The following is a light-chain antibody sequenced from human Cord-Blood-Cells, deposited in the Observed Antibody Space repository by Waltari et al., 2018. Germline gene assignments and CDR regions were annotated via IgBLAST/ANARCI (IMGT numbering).Light chain of an antibody. V-gene: IGKV4-1*01. J-gene: IGKJ1*01. CDR2: WAS. CDR1: QSVLYSSNNKNY. CDR3: QQYYSTLWT. Sequence: DIVMTQSPDSLAVSLGERATINCKSSQSVLYSSNNKNYLAWYQQKPGQPPKLLIYWASTRESGVPDRFSGSGSGTDFTLTISSLHAEDVAVYYCQQYYSTLWTFGQGTKVEIK.